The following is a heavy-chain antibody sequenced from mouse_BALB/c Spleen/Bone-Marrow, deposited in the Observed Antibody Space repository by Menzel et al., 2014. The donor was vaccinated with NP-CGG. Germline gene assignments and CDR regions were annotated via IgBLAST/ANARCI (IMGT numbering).Heavy chain of an antibody. CDR3: TRSGGYYFDY. Sequence: VQLVESGADLVRPEASVKLSCKASVYTFTIYWINWVKQRPGQGLEWIGNIYPSDSYTNYNQKFKENATLIADKSSSTAYMQLRSPTSEVSAVYYCTRSGGYYFDYWGQGTPLTVSS. CDR2: IYPSDSYT. V-gene: IGHV1-69*02. CDR1: VYTFTIYW. D-gene: IGHD3-2*02. J-gene: IGHJ2*01.